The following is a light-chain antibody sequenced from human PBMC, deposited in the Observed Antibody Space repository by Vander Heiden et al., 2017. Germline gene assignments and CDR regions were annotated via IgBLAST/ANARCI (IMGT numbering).Light chain of an antibody. J-gene: IGKJ2*01. V-gene: IGKV3-15*01. CDR3: QQYNQWPPYT. CDR1: QSVSSS. Sequence: EIVMTQSPATLSVSPGERATLSCRASQSVSSSLAWYQLKAGQAPRLHIYGASTRATGIPARFSGSGSGTEFTLTISSLQSEDFAVYYCQQYNQWPPYTFGQGTKLEI. CDR2: GAS.